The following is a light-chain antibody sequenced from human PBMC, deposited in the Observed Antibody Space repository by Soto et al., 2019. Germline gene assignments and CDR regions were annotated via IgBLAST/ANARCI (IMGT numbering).Light chain of an antibody. V-gene: IGKV1-5*03. CDR2: KAS. CDR1: QSINSW. CDR3: QQYQSYST. Sequence: MHTSQSPYLMSASVEDTVASTCLASQSINSWLALYTQKPGNARKALIYKASTLESGVPSRLSGSGSGTEFTLIISGISPDEFATFYGQQYQSYSTFGGGTKVDIK. J-gene: IGKJ4*01.